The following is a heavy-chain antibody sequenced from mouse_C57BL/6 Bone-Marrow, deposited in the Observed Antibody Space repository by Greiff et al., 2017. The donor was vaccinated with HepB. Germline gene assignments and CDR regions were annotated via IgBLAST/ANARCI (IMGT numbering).Heavy chain of an antibody. CDR1: GYSFTDYN. Sequence: LQESGPELVKPGASVKISCKASGYSFTDYNMNWVKQSNGKSLEWIGVINPNYGTTSYNQKFKGKATLTVDQSSSTAYMQLNSLTSEDSAVYYCARRDWDGAYWYFDVWGTGTTVTVSS. J-gene: IGHJ1*03. CDR3: ARRDWDGAYWYFDV. D-gene: IGHD4-1*01. CDR2: INPNYGTT. V-gene: IGHV1-39*01.